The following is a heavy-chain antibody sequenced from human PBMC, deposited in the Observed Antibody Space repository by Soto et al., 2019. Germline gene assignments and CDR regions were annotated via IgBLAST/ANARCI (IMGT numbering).Heavy chain of an antibody. J-gene: IGHJ6*02. CDR3: ARDFVVGGPTINYYYGMDV. CDR1: RVTVSSYG. V-gene: IGHV3-23*01. CDR2: LSDSGGNT. Sequence: PAGSLRLACAASRVTVSSYGMSCFRQAPGRGLDFISALSDSGGNTYYADSVKGRFTISRDNSKNTLYLQMNSLGAEDTAVYYCARDFVVGGPTINYYYGMDVWGQGTAVTVSS. D-gene: IGHD1-26*01.